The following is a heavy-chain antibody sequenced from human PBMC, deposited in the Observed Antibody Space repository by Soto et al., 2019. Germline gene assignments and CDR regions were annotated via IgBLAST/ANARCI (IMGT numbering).Heavy chain of an antibody. Sequence: SVKVSCKASGGTFSSCAISWVRQAPGQGLEWMGGIIPIFGTANYAQKCQGRVTITADESTSTAYMGLSSLRSEDTAVYYCARGLVPYYDILTGYYILDYWGQGTLVTVSS. CDR3: ARGLVPYYDILTGYYILDY. J-gene: IGHJ4*02. CDR2: IIPIFGTA. D-gene: IGHD3-9*01. V-gene: IGHV1-69*13. CDR1: GGTFSSCA.